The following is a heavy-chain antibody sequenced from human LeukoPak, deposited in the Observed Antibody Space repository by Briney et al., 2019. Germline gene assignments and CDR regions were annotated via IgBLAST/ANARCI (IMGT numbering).Heavy chain of an antibody. CDR1: GFTFSSYA. D-gene: IGHD3-3*02. Sequence: GRSLRLSCAASGFTFSSYAMHWVRQAPGKGLEWVAVISYDGSNKYYADSVKGRFTISRDNSKNTLYLQMSSLRAEDTAVYYCARDASSSHFWSGYSYFDYWGQGTLVTVSS. V-gene: IGHV3-30*04. J-gene: IGHJ4*02. CDR2: ISYDGSNK. CDR3: ARDASSSHFWSGYSYFDY.